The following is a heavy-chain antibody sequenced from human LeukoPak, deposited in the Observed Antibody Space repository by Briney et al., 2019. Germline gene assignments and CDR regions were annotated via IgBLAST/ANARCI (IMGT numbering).Heavy chain of an antibody. Sequence: ESGPTLVNPTQTLTLTCTFSGFSLSTSGVGVGWIRQPPGKALEWLALIYWNDDKRYSPSLKSRLTITKDTSKNQVVLTMTNMDPVDTATYYGAHRRGYCSSTSCYEGVNWFDPWGQGTLVTVSS. CDR1: GFSLSTSGVG. V-gene: IGHV2-5*01. D-gene: IGHD2-2*01. CDR3: AHRRGYCSSTSCYEGVNWFDP. CDR2: IYWNDDK. J-gene: IGHJ5*02.